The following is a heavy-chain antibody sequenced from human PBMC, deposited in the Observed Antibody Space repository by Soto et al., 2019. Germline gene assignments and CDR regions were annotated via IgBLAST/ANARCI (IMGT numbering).Heavy chain of an antibody. D-gene: IGHD3-10*01. Sequence: GESLKISCKGSGYSFTNYWISWVRQMPGKGLEWMGRIDPTDSHTTYSPSFQGHVTISLDKSLSTAYLLWSSLKASDTAMYYCARHGEGGDYVVYWGQGTLVTVSS. J-gene: IGHJ4*02. CDR2: IDPTDSHT. V-gene: IGHV5-10-1*01. CDR3: ARHGEGGDYVVY. CDR1: GYSFTNYW.